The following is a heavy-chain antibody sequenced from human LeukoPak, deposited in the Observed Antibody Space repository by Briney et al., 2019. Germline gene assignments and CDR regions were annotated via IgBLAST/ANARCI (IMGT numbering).Heavy chain of an antibody. V-gene: IGHV4-59*01. CDR2: IYYSGST. CDR1: GGSFGTYY. Sequence: SETLSLTCTVSGGSFGTYYWSWIRQPPGKGLEWIGDIYYSGSTNYNPSLKSRVTISVDTSKNQFSLKLSSVTAADTAVYYCARTYGSSGLGYFDLWGRGTLVTVSS. J-gene: IGHJ2*01. D-gene: IGHD6-13*01. CDR3: ARTYGSSGLGYFDL.